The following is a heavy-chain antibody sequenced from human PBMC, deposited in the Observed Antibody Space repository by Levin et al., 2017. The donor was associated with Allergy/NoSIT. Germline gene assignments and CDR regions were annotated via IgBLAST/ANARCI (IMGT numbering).Heavy chain of an antibody. CDR1: GFSLSTSGMC. J-gene: IGHJ6*02. CDR2: IDWDDDK. D-gene: IGHD6-6*01. CDR3: ARNLYSSSSVYYYGMDV. Sequence: SGPTLVKPTQTLTLTCTFSGFSLSTSGMCVSWIRQPPGKALEWLALIDWDDDKYYSTSLKTRLTISKDTSKNQVVLTMTNMDPVDTATYYCARNLYSSSSVYYYGMDVWGQGTTVTVSS. V-gene: IGHV2-70*01.